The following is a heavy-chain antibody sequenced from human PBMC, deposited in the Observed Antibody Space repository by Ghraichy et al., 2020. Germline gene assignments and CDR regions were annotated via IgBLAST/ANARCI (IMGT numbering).Heavy chain of an antibody. V-gene: IGHV4-39*01. Sequence: SQTLSLTCTVSGGSISSSSYYWGWIRQPPGKGLEWIGSIYYSGSTYYNPSLKSRVTISVDTSKNQFSLKLSSVTAADTAVYYCARHLNMDTAMAMHDYWGQGTLVTVSS. CDR3: ARHLNMDTAMAMHDY. CDR2: IYYSGST. J-gene: IGHJ4*02. D-gene: IGHD5-18*01. CDR1: GGSISSSSYY.